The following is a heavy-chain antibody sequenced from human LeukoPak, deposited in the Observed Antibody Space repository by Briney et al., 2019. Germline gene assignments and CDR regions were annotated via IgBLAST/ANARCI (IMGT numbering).Heavy chain of an antibody. CDR2: IYYSGST. V-gene: IGHV4-59*01. Sequence: PSETLSLTCTVSGGSISSYYWSWIRQPPGKGLEWIGYIYYSGSTNYNPSLKSRVTISVDTSKNQFSLKLSSVTAADTAVYYCARGRYSSSWSYYFDYWGQGTLVTVSS. CDR1: GGSISSYY. J-gene: IGHJ4*02. D-gene: IGHD6-13*01. CDR3: ARGRYSSSWSYYFDY.